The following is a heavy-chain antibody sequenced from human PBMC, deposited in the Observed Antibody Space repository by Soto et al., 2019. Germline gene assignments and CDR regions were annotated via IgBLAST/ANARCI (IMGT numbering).Heavy chain of an antibody. CDR1: AFSLSTGGVG. Sequence: QITLKESGPTLVKPTQTLTLTCTFSAFSLSTGGVGVGWIRQPPGKALEWLALIYWDDDKRYSPSLRSRLTIHKDTSKNQVVLTMTNMDLVDTATYYCIQSRCGGDCLQSYASYYYYGMDVWGQGTTVTVSS. CDR3: IQSRCGGDCLQSYASYYYYGMDV. D-gene: IGHD2-21*02. CDR2: IYWDDDK. V-gene: IGHV2-5*02. J-gene: IGHJ6*02.